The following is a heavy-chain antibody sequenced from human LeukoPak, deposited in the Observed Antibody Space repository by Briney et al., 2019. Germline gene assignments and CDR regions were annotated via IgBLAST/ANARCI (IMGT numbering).Heavy chain of an antibody. J-gene: IGHJ3*01. D-gene: IGHD6-13*01. CDR1: GGSFSGYY. V-gene: IGHV4-34*01. CDR3: ARHDGSSWYYAFDV. CDR2: INHSGST. Sequence: KASETLSLTCAVYGGSFSGYYWSWIRQPPGKGLEWIGEINHSGSTNYNPSLKSRVTISVDTSKNQFSLKLSSVTAADTAVYYCARHDGSSWYYAFDVWGQGTMVTVSS.